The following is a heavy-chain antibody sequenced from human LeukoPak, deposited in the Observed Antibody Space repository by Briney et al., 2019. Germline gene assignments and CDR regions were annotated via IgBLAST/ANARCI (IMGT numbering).Heavy chain of an antibody. D-gene: IGHD1-7*01. CDR2: IYYSGST. V-gene: IGHV4-59*08. CDR1: GDSISSYY. CDR3: ARVYNWNYVGDY. J-gene: IGHJ4*02. Sequence: SETLSLTCTVSGDSISSYYCSWIRQPPGKGLEWIGYIYYSGSTSYNPSLKSRVTISVDTSKNQFSLKLSPVTAADTAVYYCARVYNWNYVGDYWGQGTLVTVSS.